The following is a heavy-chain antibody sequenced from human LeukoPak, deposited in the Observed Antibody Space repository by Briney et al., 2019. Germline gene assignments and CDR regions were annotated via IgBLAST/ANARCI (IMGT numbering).Heavy chain of an antibody. CDR3: TRDHSLTGTTRYMDV. CDR1: GFTFGDYA. D-gene: IGHD1-7*01. CDR2: IRSKAYGGTT. V-gene: IGHV3-49*04. J-gene: IGHJ6*03. Sequence: GRSLRLSCTASGFTFGDYAMSWVRQAPGEGLEWVGFIRSKAYGGTTEYAASVKGRFTISRDDSKSIAYLQMNSLKTEDTAVYYCTRDHSLTGTTRYMDVWGKGTTVTVSS.